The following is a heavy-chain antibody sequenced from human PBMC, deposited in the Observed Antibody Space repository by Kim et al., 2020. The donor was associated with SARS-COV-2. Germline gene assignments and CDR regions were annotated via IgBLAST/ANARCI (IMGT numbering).Heavy chain of an antibody. J-gene: IGHJ6*02. CDR1: GGSISSYY. D-gene: IGHD3-22*01. V-gene: IGHV4-59*01. Sequence: SETLSLTCTVSGGSISSYYWSWIRQPPGKGLEWIGYIYYSGSTNYNPSLKSRVTISVDTSKNQFSLKLSSVTAADTAVYYCAREGYYYDSSGYYSPLDVWGQGTTVTVSS. CDR3: AREGYYYDSSGYYSPLDV. CDR2: IYYSGST.